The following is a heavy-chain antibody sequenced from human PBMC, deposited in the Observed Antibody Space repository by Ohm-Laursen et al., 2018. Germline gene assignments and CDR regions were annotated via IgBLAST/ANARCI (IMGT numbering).Heavy chain of an antibody. J-gene: IGHJ4*02. Sequence: SLRLSCAASGFIFSSYWMYWVRQAPGKGLVWVSRINSDGSSTNYADSVKGRFTISRDNARNTLYLQMNSLRVEDTGVYYCIRDLMGVKPNWGQGTLVTVSS. CDR3: IRDLMGVKPN. D-gene: IGHD1-26*01. CDR2: INSDGSST. V-gene: IGHV3-74*01. CDR1: GFIFSSYW.